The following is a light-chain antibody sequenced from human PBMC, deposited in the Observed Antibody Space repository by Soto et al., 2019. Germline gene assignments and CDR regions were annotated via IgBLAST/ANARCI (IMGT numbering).Light chain of an antibody. CDR1: QGISNC. CDR3: QQAKSFLLT. CDR2: NGS. V-gene: IGKV1-12*01. J-gene: IGKJ4*01. Sequence: DVQKTKFPSSVSASVGDRVSITCRASQGISNCLAWYQQKPGRAPKLLIYNGSSLHSGVPSRFSGTGSGTDFTLTISSLQPEDVATYYCQQAKSFLLTFGGGTKVEIK.